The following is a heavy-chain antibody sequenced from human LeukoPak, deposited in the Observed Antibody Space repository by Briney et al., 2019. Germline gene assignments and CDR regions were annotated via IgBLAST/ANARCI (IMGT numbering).Heavy chain of an antibody. CDR3: ARAGRYSYGFWYYFDY. V-gene: IGHV3-30-3*01. Sequence: GGSLRLSCAASGFTFSSYAMHWVRQAPGKGLERVAVISDDGSNKYYADSVKGRFTISRDNSKNTLYLQMNSLRAEDTAVYYCARAGRYSYGFWYYFDYWGQGTLVTVSS. D-gene: IGHD5-18*01. CDR2: ISDDGSNK. CDR1: GFTFSSYA. J-gene: IGHJ4*02.